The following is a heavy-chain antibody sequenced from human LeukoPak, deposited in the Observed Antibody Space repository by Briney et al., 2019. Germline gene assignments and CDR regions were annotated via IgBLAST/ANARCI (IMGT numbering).Heavy chain of an antibody. Sequence: SETLSLTCTISGGSITTYYWSWIRQPAGKGLEWIGNVYYSGSTTYNPSLKTRVTISVDTSKNQFSLRLTSVTAADTAVYFCARLLDNDISGDPDTFDVWGQGTTVIVSS. V-gene: IGHV4-59*01. CDR3: ARLLDNDISGDPDTFDV. D-gene: IGHD3-22*01. J-gene: IGHJ3*01. CDR2: VYYSGST. CDR1: GGSITTYY.